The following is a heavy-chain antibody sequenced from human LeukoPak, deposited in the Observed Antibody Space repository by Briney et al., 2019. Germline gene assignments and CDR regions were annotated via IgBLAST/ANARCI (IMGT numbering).Heavy chain of an antibody. D-gene: IGHD2-15*01. V-gene: IGHV1-18*01. CDR2: ISGYNGKT. CDR1: GYTFTNYA. Sequence: GASVKVSCKASGYTFTNYAISWVRQAPGQGHEWMGWISGYNGKTNYAQKLQGRVTMTTDTSTSTVYMDLRSLRSDDTAVYYCARDVGEGYCSGGSCSDYWGQGTLVTVSS. J-gene: IGHJ4*02. CDR3: ARDVGEGYCSGGSCSDY.